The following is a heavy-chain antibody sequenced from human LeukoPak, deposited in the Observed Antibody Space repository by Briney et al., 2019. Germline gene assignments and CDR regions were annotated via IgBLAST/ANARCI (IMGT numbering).Heavy chain of an antibody. CDR1: GGSISSGGYS. CDR2: IYHSGST. CDR3: ARDPRLILNRLVDYDSSGYPTT. Sequence: PSETLSLTCAVSGGSISSGGYSWSWIRQPPGKGLEWIGYIYHSGSTYYNPSLKSRVTISVDTSKNQFSLKLSSVTAADTAVYYCARDPRLILNRLVDYDSSGYPTTWGQGTLVTVSS. D-gene: IGHD3-22*01. V-gene: IGHV4-30-2*05. J-gene: IGHJ5*02.